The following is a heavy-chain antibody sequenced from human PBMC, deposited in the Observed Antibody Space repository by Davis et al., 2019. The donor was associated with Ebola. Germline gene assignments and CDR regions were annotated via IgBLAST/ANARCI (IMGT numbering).Heavy chain of an antibody. CDR1: VITFSSYA. CDR3: ARERGPYILGWFEPFDT. D-gene: IGHD1-26*01. CDR2: INTGSNYI. V-gene: IGHV3-21*01. Sequence: GESLKISCADSVITFSSYAMTWVRQAPGKGLEWVSSINTGSNYIFYADSLKGRITISRDNAKNSLLLQMSSLTAEDTAVYYCARERGPYILGWFEPFDTWGQGTRVTVSS. J-gene: IGHJ3*02.